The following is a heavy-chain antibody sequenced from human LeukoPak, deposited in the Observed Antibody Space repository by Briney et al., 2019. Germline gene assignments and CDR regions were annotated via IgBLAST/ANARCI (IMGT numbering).Heavy chain of an antibody. CDR3: AKQFVGGFLEIDN. V-gene: IGHV4-39*01. CDR2: VHYSGNT. CDR1: GGPLRSSTYY. J-gene: IGHJ4*02. Sequence: PSETLSLTCTVSGGPLRSSTYYWGWIRQPPGKGLEWIGAVHYSGNTDYNPSLKSRVTMTVDTSKNLFSLNLNSVAAADTAVYYCAKQFVGGFLEIDNWGPGTLVTVSS. D-gene: IGHD3-3*01.